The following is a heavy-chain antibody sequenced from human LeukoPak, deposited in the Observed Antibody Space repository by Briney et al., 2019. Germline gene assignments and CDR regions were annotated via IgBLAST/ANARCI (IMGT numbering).Heavy chain of an antibody. V-gene: IGHV3-30*18. D-gene: IGHD2-2*01. J-gene: IGHJ6*02. CDR1: GFTFSSYG. Sequence: PGRSLRLSCAASGFTFSSYGMHWVRQAPGKGLEWVAVISYNGSNKYYADSVKGRFTISRDNSKNTLYLQMDSLRAEDTAVYYCAKDYCSSTSCDPGYYYYGMDVWGQGTTVTVSS. CDR2: ISYNGSNK. CDR3: AKDYCSSTSCDPGYYYYGMDV.